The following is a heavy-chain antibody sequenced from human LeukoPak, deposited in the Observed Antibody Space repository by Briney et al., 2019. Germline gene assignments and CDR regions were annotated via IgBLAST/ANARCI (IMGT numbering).Heavy chain of an antibody. V-gene: IGHV4-39*07. D-gene: IGHD7-27*01. J-gene: IGHJ5*02. CDR3: ARGSPLGQNWFDP. Sequence: SETLSLTCTVSGGSISSITYYWSWIRQPPGKGLEWIGEINHSGSTNYNPSLKSRVTISVDTSKNQFSLKLSSVTAADTAVYYCARGSPLGQNWFDPWGQGTLVTVSS. CDR2: INHSGST. CDR1: GGSISSITYY.